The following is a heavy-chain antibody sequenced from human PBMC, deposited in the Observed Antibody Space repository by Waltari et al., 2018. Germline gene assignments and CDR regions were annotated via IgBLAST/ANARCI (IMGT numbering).Heavy chain of an antibody. Sequence: QITLKESGPTLVKPTQTLTLTCTFSGFSLSTSGVGVGWIRQPPGKALEWLALIYWNDDKRYSPSLKSRLTITKDTSKNQVVLTMTNMDPVDTATYYCAQSTSITMVQGVIITFDYWGQGTLVTVFS. CDR2: IYWNDDK. CDR1: GFSLSTSGVG. V-gene: IGHV2-5*01. D-gene: IGHD3-10*01. CDR3: AQSTSITMVQGVIITFDY. J-gene: IGHJ4*02.